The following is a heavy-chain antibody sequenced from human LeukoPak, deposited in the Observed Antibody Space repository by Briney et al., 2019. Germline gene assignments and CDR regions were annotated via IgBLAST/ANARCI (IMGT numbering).Heavy chain of an antibody. CDR3: ARELDDSSGYYKPFDY. CDR1: GFTFSDHY. V-gene: IGHV3-11*04. CDR2: ISSSGTII. Sequence: PGGSLRLSCAASGFTFSDHYMSWIRQAPGKGLEWVSYISSSGTIIYYADSVKGRFTISRDNAKNSLYLQMNSLRGEDTAVYYCARELDDSSGYYKPFDYWGPGTRVTVSS. D-gene: IGHD3-22*01. J-gene: IGHJ4*02.